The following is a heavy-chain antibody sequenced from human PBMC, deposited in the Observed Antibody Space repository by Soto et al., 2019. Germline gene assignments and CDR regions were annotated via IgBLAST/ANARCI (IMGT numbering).Heavy chain of an antibody. CDR3: ARAYSDAFDI. CDR2: ISSSGTGT. J-gene: IGHJ3*02. CDR1: GFTFTYYY. Sequence: GGSLRLSCAASGFTFTYYYMTWIRQAPGKGLEWVSYISSSGTGTYYADSVKGRFTISRDNAKSSLYLQMSSLRAEDTAVYYCARAYSDAFDIWGQGTMVTVS. V-gene: IGHV3-11*01. D-gene: IGHD2-15*01.